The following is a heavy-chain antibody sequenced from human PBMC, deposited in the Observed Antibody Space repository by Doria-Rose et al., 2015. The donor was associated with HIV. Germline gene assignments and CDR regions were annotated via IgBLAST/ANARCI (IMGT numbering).Heavy chain of an antibody. D-gene: IGHD6-13*01. CDR2: IFSDDER. CDR1: GVSLSSPGMG. Sequence: LVKPTETLTLTCTVSGVSLSSPGMGVSWIRQPPGKALEWLANIFSDDERSYKTSLKSRLTISRGTSKSQVVLTMTDMDPVGTATYYCARIKSSRWYHKYYFDFWGQGTLSSSPQ. V-gene: IGHV2-26*01. CDR3: ARIKSSRWYHKYYFDF. J-gene: IGHJ4*02.